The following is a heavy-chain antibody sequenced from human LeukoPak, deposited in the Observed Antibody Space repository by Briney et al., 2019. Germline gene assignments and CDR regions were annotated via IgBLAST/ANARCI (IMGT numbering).Heavy chain of an antibody. CDR2: IKQDGSEK. CDR3: ARWGPYDILTGRIN. Sequence: GGSLRLSCAASGFTFSSYWMSWVRQAPGKGLEWVANIKQDGSEKYYVDSVKGRFTISRDNAKNSLYQQMNSLRAEDTAVYYCARWGPYDILTGRINWGQGTLVTVSS. D-gene: IGHD3-9*01. CDR1: GFTFSSYW. J-gene: IGHJ4*02. V-gene: IGHV3-7*03.